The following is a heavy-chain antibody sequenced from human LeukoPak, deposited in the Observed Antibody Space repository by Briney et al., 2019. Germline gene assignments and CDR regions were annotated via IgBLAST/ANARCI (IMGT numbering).Heavy chain of an antibody. V-gene: IGHV3-33*01. D-gene: IGHD3-22*01. Sequence: HPGGSLRLSCAASGFTFSSYGMHWVRQAPGKGLEWVAVIWYDGSNKYYADSVKGRFTISRDNSKNALNLQMNSLRAEDTAVYYCARGPYYYDSSGYDYWGQGTLVTVSS. CDR1: GFTFSSYG. J-gene: IGHJ4*02. CDR3: ARGPYYYDSSGYDY. CDR2: IWYDGSNK.